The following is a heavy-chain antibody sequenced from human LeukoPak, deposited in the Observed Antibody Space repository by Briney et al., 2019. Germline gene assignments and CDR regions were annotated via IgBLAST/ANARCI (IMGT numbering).Heavy chain of an antibody. CDR1: GFSFRSYP. CDR2: ISNDGNNK. J-gene: IGHJ4*02. V-gene: IGHV3-30-3*01. Sequence: GGSLRLSCAASGFSFRSYPMYWVRQAPGKGLEWVAVISNDGNNKYYADSVKGRFTISRDNSKNTLYLQLNSLRAEDTAVYYCARSPQADYWGQGTLVTVSS. CDR3: ARSPQADY.